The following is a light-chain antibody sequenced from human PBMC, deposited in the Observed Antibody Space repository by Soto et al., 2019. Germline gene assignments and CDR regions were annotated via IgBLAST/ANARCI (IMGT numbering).Light chain of an antibody. J-gene: IGKJ1*01. CDR1: QSISHW. CDR2: KXS. CDR3: QQYKGYSRT. V-gene: IGKV1-5*03. Sequence: DIQMTQSPSTLAASLGDRVTTAXRASQSISHWFAWYQQKQGXAPKXXXDKXSSLERGGPSRFSGSGSGTEFTLPISSLQPDYFATYYCQQYKGYSRTFGQGTKVDIK.